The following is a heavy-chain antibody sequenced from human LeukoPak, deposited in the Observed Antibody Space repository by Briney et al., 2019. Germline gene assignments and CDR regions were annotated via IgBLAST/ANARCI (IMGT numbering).Heavy chain of an antibody. CDR1: GFTFSNYD. CDR3: ARGSCSSRSCYKRVNGLDV. J-gene: IGHJ6*02. D-gene: IGHD2-2*01. CDR2: FHTAGDI. V-gene: IGHV3-13*01. Sequence: GGSLRLSCAASGFTFSNYDMHWVRQATGKGLEWVSAFHTAGDIHYSGSVKGRFSTSRENAKNSFYLQMNNLRAGDTAVYYCARGSCSSRSCYKRVNGLDVWGQGTPVTVSS.